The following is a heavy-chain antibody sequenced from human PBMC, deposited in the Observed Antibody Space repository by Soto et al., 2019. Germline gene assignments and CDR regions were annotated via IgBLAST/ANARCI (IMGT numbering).Heavy chain of an antibody. D-gene: IGHD2-8*02. V-gene: IGHV1-2*04. CDR3: ARETGGGDAFDI. CDR1: GYTFTGYY. Sequence: ASVKVSCKASGYTFTGYYMHWVRQAPGQGLEWMGWINPNSGGTNYAQKIQGWVTMTRDTSISTAYMELSRLRSDDKAVYSCARETGGGDAFDIWGQGTMVTVSS. J-gene: IGHJ3*02. CDR2: INPNSGGT.